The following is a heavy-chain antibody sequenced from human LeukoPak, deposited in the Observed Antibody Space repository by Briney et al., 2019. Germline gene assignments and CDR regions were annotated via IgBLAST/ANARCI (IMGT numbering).Heavy chain of an antibody. CDR2: ISSSSSYI. CDR3: ARDKGASWECFDY. D-gene: IGHD1-26*01. J-gene: IGHJ4*02. CDR1: GFTFSSYS. Sequence: GGSLRLSCAASGFTFSSYSMNWVRKAPGKGLEWVSSISSSSSYIYYADSVKGRFTISRDNAKNSLYLQMNSLRAEDTAVYYCARDKGASWECFDYWGQGTLVTVSS. V-gene: IGHV3-21*01.